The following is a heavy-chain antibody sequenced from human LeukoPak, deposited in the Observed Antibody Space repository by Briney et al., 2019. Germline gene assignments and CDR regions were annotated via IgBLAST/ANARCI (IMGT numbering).Heavy chain of an antibody. D-gene: IGHD6-13*01. CDR3: ARFSGGSWFDY. Sequence: SETLSLTCTVSGGSISNYYWSWIRQPAGKGLEWIGRISASGNTNYNPSLKSRVTMSVDTSMNLFALKLSSVTAADTAVYYCARFSGGSWFDYWGQGTLVTVSS. J-gene: IGHJ4*02. V-gene: IGHV4-4*07. CDR1: GGSISNYY. CDR2: ISASGNT.